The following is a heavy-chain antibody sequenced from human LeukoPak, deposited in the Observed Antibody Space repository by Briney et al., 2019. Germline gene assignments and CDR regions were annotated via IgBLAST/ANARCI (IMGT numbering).Heavy chain of an antibody. V-gene: IGHV4-59*11. Sequence: PSETLSLTCTVSGDSISNHYWSWIRQSPGMGLEWIGYISYNGSTSYNPSLRSRVTISGDTSKNHFSLKLSSVTAADTALYYCARDSCYGSASSHLDYWGQGTLVTVSS. D-gene: IGHD3-10*01. CDR3: ARDSCYGSASSHLDY. J-gene: IGHJ4*02. CDR1: GDSISNHY. CDR2: ISYNGST.